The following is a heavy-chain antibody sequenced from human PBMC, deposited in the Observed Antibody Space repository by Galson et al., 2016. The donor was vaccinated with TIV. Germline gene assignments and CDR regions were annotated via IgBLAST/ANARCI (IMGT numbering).Heavy chain of an antibody. CDR1: GFPFSSYT. CDR2: RSYDGSNE. Sequence: SLRLSCAASGFPFSSYTMHWVRQAPGKGLEWVAIRSYDGSNEYYADSVKGRFTISRDNSKNTLYLQMDSLRIEDTAVYYCARDGHDFWSGGANTLDYWGQGTLGTVSS. J-gene: IGHJ4*02. D-gene: IGHD3-3*01. CDR3: ARDGHDFWSGGANTLDY. V-gene: IGHV3-30*04.